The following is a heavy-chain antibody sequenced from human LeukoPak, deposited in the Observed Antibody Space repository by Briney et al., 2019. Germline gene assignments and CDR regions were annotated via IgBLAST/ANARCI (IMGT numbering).Heavy chain of an antibody. V-gene: IGHV4-39*07. Sequence: SETLSLTCTVSGDSISGSNYHWGWIRQPPGKGLEWLGTVHHTGRAFYNPSLRGRTTVSVDTSKNQFSLKLTSVTAADTAVYYCARASDAWGQGTLVTVSS. CDR2: VHHTGRA. CDR1: GDSISGSNYH. CDR3: ARASDA. J-gene: IGHJ5*02.